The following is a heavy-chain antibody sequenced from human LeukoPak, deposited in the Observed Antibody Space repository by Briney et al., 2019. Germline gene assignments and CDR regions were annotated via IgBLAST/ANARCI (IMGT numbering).Heavy chain of an antibody. CDR2: INQDGSEK. V-gene: IGHV3-7*01. J-gene: IGHJ4*02. CDR3: ASTIGSAGTQY. Sequence: PGGSLRLSCAASGFTFTTNWMTWVRQAPGKGLEWVATINQDGSEKYYVDSVKGRFTISRDNAKNRLYLQMNSLGAEDTAVYYCASTIGSAGTQYWGQGTLVTVSS. D-gene: IGHD6-13*01. CDR1: GFTFTTNW.